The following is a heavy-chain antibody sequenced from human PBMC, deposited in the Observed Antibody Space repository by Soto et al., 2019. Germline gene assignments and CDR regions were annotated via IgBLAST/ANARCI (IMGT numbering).Heavy chain of an antibody. V-gene: IGHV4-30-2*01. D-gene: IGHD6-13*01. J-gene: IGHJ4*02. CDR2: IYHSGST. CDR3: ARVAAAGTYFDY. CDR1: GGSISSGGYA. Sequence: SETLSLTCAVSGGSISSGGYAWSWIRQPPGKGLEWIGYIYHSGSTYYNPSLKSRVTISVDKSKNQFSLKLSSVTAADTAVYYCARVAAAGTYFDYWGQGTLVTVSS.